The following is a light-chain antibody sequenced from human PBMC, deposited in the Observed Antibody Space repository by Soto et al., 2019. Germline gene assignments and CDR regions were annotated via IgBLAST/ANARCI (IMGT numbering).Light chain of an antibody. Sequence: QSALTQPASVSGSPGQSITISCTGTSSDVGGYKYVSWYQQHPGKAPKLMIYEVNNRPSGVSHRFSGSKAGNTASLTISGLQAEDEADYYCSSYTSNSSPVVFGGGTKLTVL. V-gene: IGLV2-14*01. J-gene: IGLJ2*01. CDR1: SSDVGGYKY. CDR2: EVN. CDR3: SSYTSNSSPVV.